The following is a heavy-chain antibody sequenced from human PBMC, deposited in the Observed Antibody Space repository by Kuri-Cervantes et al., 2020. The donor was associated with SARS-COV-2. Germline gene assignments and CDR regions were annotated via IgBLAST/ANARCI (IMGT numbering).Heavy chain of an antibody. CDR1: EGSLNTYG. Sequence: SVKVSCKASEGSLNTYGISWVRQAPGQGLEWMGATIPVFGTTNYAQKFQDRVTITADKSTGTVYMELSSLKSEDTAEYFCAREPYYGSARDYYGMDVWGQGTTVTVSS. J-gene: IGHJ6*02. D-gene: IGHD3-10*01. CDR3: AREPYYGSARDYYGMDV. CDR2: TIPVFGTT. V-gene: IGHV1-69*06.